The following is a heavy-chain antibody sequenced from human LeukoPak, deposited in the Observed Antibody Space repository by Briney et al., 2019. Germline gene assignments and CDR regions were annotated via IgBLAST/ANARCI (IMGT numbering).Heavy chain of an antibody. Sequence: PGGSLRLSCAASGFTFSSYGMHWVRQAPGKGLEWVAVIWYDGSNKYYADSVKGRFTISRDNSKNTLYLQMNSLRAEDTAVYYCARDRGSGWYRGSYYYYGMDVWGQGTTVTVSS. D-gene: IGHD6-19*01. J-gene: IGHJ6*02. CDR2: IWYDGSNK. V-gene: IGHV3-33*01. CDR1: GFTFSSYG. CDR3: ARDRGSGWYRGSYYYYGMDV.